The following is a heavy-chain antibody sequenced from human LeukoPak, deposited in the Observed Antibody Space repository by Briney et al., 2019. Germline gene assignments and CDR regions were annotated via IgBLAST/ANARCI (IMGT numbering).Heavy chain of an antibody. D-gene: IGHD3-22*01. V-gene: IGHV4-31*03. CDR3: ASSADSSGYYNYYYGMDV. CDR2: IYYSGST. CDR1: GGSISSGGYY. J-gene: IGHJ6*02. Sequence: SETLSLTCTVSGGSISSGGYYWSWIRQHPGKGLEWIGYIYYSGSTYYNPSLKSRVTISVDTSKNQFSLKPSSVTAADTAVYYCASSADSSGYYNYYYGMDVWGQGTTVTVS.